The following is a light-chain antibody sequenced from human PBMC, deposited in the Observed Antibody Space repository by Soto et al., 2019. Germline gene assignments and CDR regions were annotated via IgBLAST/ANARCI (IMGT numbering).Light chain of an antibody. CDR2: DAS. J-gene: IGKJ4*01. CDR3: QQRRDWPLT. Sequence: EIVLTQSPATLSLSPGERATLSCRASQSLNSYLAWFQQKPGQAPRLLIYDASNRATGIPARFSGSGSGTDFTLTVSSLEPADCAVYDCQQRRDWPLTFGGGTKVESK. CDR1: QSLNSY. V-gene: IGKV3-11*01.